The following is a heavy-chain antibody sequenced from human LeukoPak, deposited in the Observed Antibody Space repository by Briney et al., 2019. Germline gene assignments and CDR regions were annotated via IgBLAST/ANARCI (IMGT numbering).Heavy chain of an antibody. D-gene: IGHD1/OR15-1a*01. CDR1: GFTFDDYA. Sequence: PGGSLRLSCAASGFTFDDYAMHWVRQAPGKGLEWVSGISWNSGSIGYADSVKGRFTISRDNAKNSLYLQMNSLRAEDTALYYCAKANTIVFSFDYWGQGTLVTASS. CDR2: ISWNSGSI. V-gene: IGHV3-9*01. J-gene: IGHJ4*02. CDR3: AKANTIVFSFDY.